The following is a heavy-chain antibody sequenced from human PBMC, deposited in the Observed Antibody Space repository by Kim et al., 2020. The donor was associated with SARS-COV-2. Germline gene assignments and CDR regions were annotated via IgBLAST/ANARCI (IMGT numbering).Heavy chain of an antibody. V-gene: IGHV3-66*01. CDR1: GFTFRNYY. Sequence: GGSLRLSCAASGFTFRNYYMSWVRQAPGKGLEWVSGIYSGGSTYYSDSVKDRFTISRDNSKNKLYLQVNSLRAEDTAAYYCATKGSWGKENLVTVAS. J-gene: IGHJ4*02. CDR2: IYSGGST. CDR3: ATKGS.